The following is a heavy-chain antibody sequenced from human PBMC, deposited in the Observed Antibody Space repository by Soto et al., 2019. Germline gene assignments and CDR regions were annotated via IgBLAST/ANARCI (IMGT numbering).Heavy chain of an antibody. D-gene: IGHD6-25*01. CDR2: IYASGGA. V-gene: IGHV4-4*07. CDR1: GGSIRSYY. J-gene: IGHJ4*02. Sequence: QVRLQESGPGRLKPSETLSLTCTVSGGSIRSYYWGWIRQPAGTGLEWIGRIYASGGANYNPALKSRVTMSVELSKKQISLSLSSVTAADTAVYYCARAAGGGDFDYWGQGIRVIVSS. CDR3: ARAAGGGDFDY.